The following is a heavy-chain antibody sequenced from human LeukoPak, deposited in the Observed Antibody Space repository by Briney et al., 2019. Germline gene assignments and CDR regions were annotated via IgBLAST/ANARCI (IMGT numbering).Heavy chain of an antibody. CDR3: ARDKICSDTGSCNIGLFDF. CDR1: GGSFSGYY. J-gene: IGHJ4*02. D-gene: IGHD2-15*01. Sequence: PSETLSLTCGVFGGSFSGYYWTWLRQPPGKGLEGIGQINHRGSSHYNPSLRSRVTISVDTSKTQFSLKLTSVTAADTAVYYCARDKICSDTGSCNIGLFDFWGQGALVTASS. V-gene: IGHV4-34*01. CDR2: INHRGSS.